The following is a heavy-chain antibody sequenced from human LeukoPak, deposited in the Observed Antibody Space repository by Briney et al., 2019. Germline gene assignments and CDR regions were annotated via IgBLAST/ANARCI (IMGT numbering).Heavy chain of an antibody. Sequence: ASVKVSCKASGGTFSSYAISWVRQAPGQGLEWMGRIIPIFGTANYAQKFQGRVTITTDESTSTAYMELSSLRSEDTAVYYCARDPLVTTRGRTYYYYYYMDVWGKGTTVTVSS. J-gene: IGHJ6*03. V-gene: IGHV1-69*05. CDR3: ARDPLVTTRGRTYYYYYYMDV. CDR2: IIPIFGTA. CDR1: GGTFSSYA. D-gene: IGHD4-17*01.